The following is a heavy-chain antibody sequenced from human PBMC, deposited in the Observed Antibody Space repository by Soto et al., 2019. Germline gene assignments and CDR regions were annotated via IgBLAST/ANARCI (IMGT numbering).Heavy chain of an antibody. D-gene: IGHD1-1*01. CDR1: GATFSTYG. J-gene: IGHJ6*02. V-gene: IGHV1-69*06. CDR3: ARVAQLGSNYGMDV. Sequence: QVRLAQSGAEVKSPGSSVRVSCKASGATFSTYGITWVRQAPRQGLEWVGAILPMFRKTNYAQKFQGRVTIIADKSPDTVYLDLSRLRSDDTAIYFCARVAQLGSNYGMDVWGQGTTVVVSS. CDR2: ILPMFRKT.